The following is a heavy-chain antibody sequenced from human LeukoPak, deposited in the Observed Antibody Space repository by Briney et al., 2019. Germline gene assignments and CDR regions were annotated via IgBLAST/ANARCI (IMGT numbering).Heavy chain of an antibody. CDR3: ARLGSSWSPRHGMDV. Sequence: GESLKISCKGSGYSFSTYWIGWVRQKPGKGLEWMGIVYPGDSESRYSPSFQGQVTISADKSISTAYLQWSSLKASDTAMYYCARLGSSWSPRHGMDVWGQGTTVTVSS. CDR2: VYPGDSES. J-gene: IGHJ6*02. V-gene: IGHV5-51*01. CDR1: GYSFSTYW. D-gene: IGHD6-13*01.